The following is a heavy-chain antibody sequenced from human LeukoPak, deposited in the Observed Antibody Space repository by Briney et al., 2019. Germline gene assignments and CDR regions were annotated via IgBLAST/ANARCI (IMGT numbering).Heavy chain of an antibody. D-gene: IGHD3-22*01. CDR1: GGSISSYY. CDR3: ARRTYFYDSSGYYFDY. V-gene: IGHV4-59*01. Sequence: SETLSLTCTVSGGSISSYYWSWIRQPPGKGLECIGYIYYSGSTNYNPSLKSRVTISVDTSKNQFSLKLSSVTAADTAVYYCARRTYFYDSSGYYFDYWGQGTLITVSS. J-gene: IGHJ4*02. CDR2: IYYSGST.